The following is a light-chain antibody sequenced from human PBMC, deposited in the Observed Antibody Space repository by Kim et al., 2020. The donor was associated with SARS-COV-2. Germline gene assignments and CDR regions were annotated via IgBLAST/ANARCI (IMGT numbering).Light chain of an antibody. CDR1: NIGSKN. V-gene: IGLV3-21*04. CDR2: YDS. Sequence: APGSTVRINCGGNNIGSKNVYWYQPRPGQAPVLVIYYDSDRPSGSPERFSGSNSGNTATLTISRVEAGDEADYYCQVWDRSSDHYVFGTGTKVTVL. CDR3: QVWDRSSDHYV. J-gene: IGLJ1*01.